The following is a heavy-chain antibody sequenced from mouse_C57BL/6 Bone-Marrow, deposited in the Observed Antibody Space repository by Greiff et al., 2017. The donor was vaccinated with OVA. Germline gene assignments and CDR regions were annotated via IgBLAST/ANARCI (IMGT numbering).Heavy chain of an antibody. CDR2: IDPSDSET. J-gene: IGHJ2*01. CDR1: GYTFTSYW. D-gene: IGHD4-1*01. CDR3: ARLGRGQGYYLDY. Sequence: QVQLQQPGAELVRPGSSVKLSCTASGYTFTSYWMHWVQQRPIQGLEWIGNIDPSDSETHYTQKVKDTATLTVDKSYSTAYMQLSSLTSEDSEVYYCARLGRGQGYYLDYWGQGTTLTVSS. V-gene: IGHV1-52*01.